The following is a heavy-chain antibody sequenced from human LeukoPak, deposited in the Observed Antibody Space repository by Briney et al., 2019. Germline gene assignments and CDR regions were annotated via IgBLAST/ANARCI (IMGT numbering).Heavy chain of an antibody. CDR1: GFTFSSYV. J-gene: IGHJ4*02. CDR2: ISNSGGST. CDR3: AKEGFDS. Sequence: GGSLRLSGAASGFTFSSYVMSWVRQTPGKGLEWVSSISNSGGSTYYADSVKGRFTISRDNSKNTLYLQMNSLRADDTAVYYCAKEGFDSWGQGTLVTVSS. V-gene: IGHV3-23*01.